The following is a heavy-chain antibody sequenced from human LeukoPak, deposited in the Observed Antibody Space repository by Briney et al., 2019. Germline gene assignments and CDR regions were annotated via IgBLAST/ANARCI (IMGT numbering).Heavy chain of an antibody. J-gene: IGHJ4*02. Sequence: SETLSLTCAVYGGSFSGYYWSWIRQPPGKGLEWIGEINHSGSTNYNPSLKGRVTISVDTSKNQFSLKLSSVTAADTAVYYCASGAQGEGQQLASPTYDYWGQGTLVTVSS. V-gene: IGHV4-34*01. CDR2: INHSGST. CDR3: ASGAQGEGQQLASPTYDY. D-gene: IGHD6-13*01. CDR1: GGSFSGYY.